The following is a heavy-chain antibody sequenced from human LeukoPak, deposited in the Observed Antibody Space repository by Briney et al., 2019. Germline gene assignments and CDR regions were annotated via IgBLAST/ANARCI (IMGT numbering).Heavy chain of an antibody. V-gene: IGHV4-59*01. CDR3: ARWSVAGTAFDY. Sequence: PSETLSLTCTVSGGSISSYYWSWIRQPPGKGLEWIGYIYYSGSTNYNPSLKGRVTISVDTSKNQFSLKLSSVTAADTAVYYCARWSVAGTAFDYWGQGTLVTVSS. J-gene: IGHJ4*02. CDR2: IYYSGST. CDR1: GGSISSYY. D-gene: IGHD6-19*01.